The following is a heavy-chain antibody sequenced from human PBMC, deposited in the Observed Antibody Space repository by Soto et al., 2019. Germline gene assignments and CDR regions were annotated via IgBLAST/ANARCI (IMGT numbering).Heavy chain of an antibody. CDR2: IIPIFGTA. CDR3: ARDFCPYNWFDP. V-gene: IGHV1-69*13. CDR1: GGTFSSYA. J-gene: IGHJ5*02. Sequence: GASVKVSCKASGGTFSSYAISWVRQAPGQGLEWMGGIIPIFGTANYAQKFQGRVTITADESTSTAYMELSSLRSEDTAVYYCARDFCPYNWFDPWGQGTLVTVSS.